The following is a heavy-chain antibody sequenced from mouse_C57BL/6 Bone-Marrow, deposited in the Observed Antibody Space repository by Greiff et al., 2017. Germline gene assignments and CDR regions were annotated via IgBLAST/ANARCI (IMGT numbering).Heavy chain of an antibody. CDR3: ARYYGGVDY. J-gene: IGHJ2*01. CDR1: GFNFKNSY. CDR2: IDPANGNT. D-gene: IGHD1-1*01. V-gene: IGHV14-3*01. Sequence: VQLQQSVAELVRPGASVKLSCTASGFNFKNSYMHWVKQRPEQGLEWIGRIDPANGNTKYAPKFQGKATITADTSSNPAYLQLSSLSSEDTAIYYCARYYGGVDYWGQGTTLTVSS.